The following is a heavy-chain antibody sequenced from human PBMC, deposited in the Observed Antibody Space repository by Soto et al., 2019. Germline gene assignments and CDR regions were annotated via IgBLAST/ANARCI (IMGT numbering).Heavy chain of an antibody. CDR2: ISGSGGST. Sequence: EVQLLESGGGLVQPGGSLRLSCAASGFTFSSYAMNWVRQAPGKGLEWVSGISGSGGSTYYADSVQGRFTISRDNSKNPLSLQMNSLRAEDTAVYYCATDLGDYGPYGMDVWGQGTTVTVSS. J-gene: IGHJ6*02. CDR1: GFTFSSYA. CDR3: ATDLGDYGPYGMDV. D-gene: IGHD4-17*01. V-gene: IGHV3-23*01.